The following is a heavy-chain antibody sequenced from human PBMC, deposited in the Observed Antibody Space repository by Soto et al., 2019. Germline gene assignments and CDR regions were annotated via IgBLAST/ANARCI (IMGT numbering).Heavy chain of an antibody. CDR2: VSPYNDDT. V-gene: IGHV1-18*01. CDR3: ARGGYYDSSGSRNYHYYGMDV. CDR1: GYSFSSYG. J-gene: IGHJ6*02. D-gene: IGHD3-22*01. Sequence: GASVKASCKASGYSFSSYGVNWVRQATGQGLEWLGWVSPYNDDTKYSQKLQGRVTLTTDTSSRTAYMTLRSLRSDDTAVYFCARGGYYDSSGSRNYHYYGMDVWGQGTTVTVSS.